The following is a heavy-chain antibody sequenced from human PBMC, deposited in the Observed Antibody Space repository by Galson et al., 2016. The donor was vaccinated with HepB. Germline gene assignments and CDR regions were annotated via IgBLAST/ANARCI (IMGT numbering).Heavy chain of an antibody. CDR2: IIPASGRA. Sequence: SVKVSCKASGDTSSSDAISWVRQAPGQGLEWMGGIIPASGRANYAQKFQGRAMFTADESTSTVYMELSSLRSEDTAIYYCAQEVSYGNNPLLYWGHGTLVTVSS. J-gene: IGHJ4*01. CDR3: AQEVSYGNNPLLY. CDR1: GDTSSSDA. V-gene: IGHV1-69*13. D-gene: IGHD4-11*01.